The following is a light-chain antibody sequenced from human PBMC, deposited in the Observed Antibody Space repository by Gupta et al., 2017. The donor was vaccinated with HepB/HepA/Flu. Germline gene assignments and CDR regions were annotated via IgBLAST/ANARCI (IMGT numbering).Light chain of an antibody. CDR3: QGPWFT. J-gene: IGKJ3*01. Sequence: DIVMTQSPDSLAVSLGERATINCKSSQSVLYSSNNKNYLAWYQQKPGQPPKLLNYWAATREAGVSDRVSGSGSGTDFTLTIRRLHAEDAAVYYCQGPWFTFGHGTKVDIK. CDR1: QSVLYSSNNKNY. CDR2: WAA. V-gene: IGKV4-1*01.